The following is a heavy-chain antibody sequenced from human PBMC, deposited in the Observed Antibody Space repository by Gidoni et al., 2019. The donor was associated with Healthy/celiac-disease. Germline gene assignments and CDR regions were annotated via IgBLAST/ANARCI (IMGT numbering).Heavy chain of an antibody. CDR2: ISAYNGNT. J-gene: IGHJ5*02. D-gene: IGHD3-3*01. CDR3: ARDQGAYYDFWSGYNWFDP. V-gene: IGHV1-18*01. Sequence: QVQLVQSGAEVKKPGASVKVSCKASGYTFTSYGISWVRQAPGQGLEWMGWISAYNGNTNYAQKLQGRVTMTTDTSTSTAYMELRSLRSDDTAVYYCARDQGAYYDFWSGYNWFDPWGQGTLVTVSS. CDR1: GYTFTSYG.